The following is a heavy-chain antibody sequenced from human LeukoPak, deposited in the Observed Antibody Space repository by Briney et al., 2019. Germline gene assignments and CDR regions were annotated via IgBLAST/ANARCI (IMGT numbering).Heavy chain of an antibody. V-gene: IGHV3-48*01. CDR2: VSSSSSTI. Sequence: GGSLRPSCAASGFTFSSYSMNWVRQAPGEGLEWVSYVSSSSSTIYYADSVKGRFTISRDNAKNSLYLQMNSLRAEDTAVYYCARDPPWSGYDSWGQGTLVTVSS. J-gene: IGHJ5*02. D-gene: IGHD5-12*01. CDR3: ARDPPWSGYDS. CDR1: GFTFSSYS.